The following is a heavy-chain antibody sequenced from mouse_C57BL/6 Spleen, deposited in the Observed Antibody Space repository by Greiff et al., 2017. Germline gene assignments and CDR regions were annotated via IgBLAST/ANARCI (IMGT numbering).Heavy chain of an antibody. CDR2: IYPRDGST. CDR3: ESGELGRSYYAMDY. J-gene: IGHJ4*01. Sequence: QVQLQQSGPELVKPGASVKLSCKASGYTFTSYDINWVKQRPGQGLEWIGWIYPRDGSTKYNAKFKGKATLTVDTSSSTAYMELHSLTSEDSAVYFCESGELGRSYYAMDYWGQGTSVTVSS. D-gene: IGHD4-1*01. V-gene: IGHV1-85*01. CDR1: GYTFTSYD.